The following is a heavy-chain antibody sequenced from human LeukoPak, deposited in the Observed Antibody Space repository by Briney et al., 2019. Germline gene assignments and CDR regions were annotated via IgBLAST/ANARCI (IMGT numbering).Heavy chain of an antibody. CDR2: IKQDGSEK. J-gene: IGHJ4*02. CDR3: AREPHSGSYRGLDY. Sequence: GGSLRLSCTVSGFTFNNYWMSWVRQAPGKGLEWVANIKQDGSEKYYVDSVKGRFTISRDNAKNSLFLQMNSLRAEDTAVYYCAREPHSGSYRGLDYWGQGTLVTVSS. CDR1: GFTFNNYW. D-gene: IGHD3-10*01. V-gene: IGHV3-7*01.